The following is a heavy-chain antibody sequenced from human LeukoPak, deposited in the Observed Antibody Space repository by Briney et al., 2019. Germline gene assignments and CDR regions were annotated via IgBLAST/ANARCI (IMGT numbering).Heavy chain of an antibody. D-gene: IGHD3-22*01. J-gene: IGHJ4*02. CDR2: INPNSGGT. CDR1: GYTFTGYY. Sequence: ASVKVSCKASGYTFTGYYMHWVRQAPGQGLEWMGWINPNSGGTNYAQKFQGRVTMTRDTSISTAYMELSRLRSDDTAVYYCARVYYYDTEVDYWGQGTLVTVSS. CDR3: ARVYYYDTEVDY. V-gene: IGHV1-2*02.